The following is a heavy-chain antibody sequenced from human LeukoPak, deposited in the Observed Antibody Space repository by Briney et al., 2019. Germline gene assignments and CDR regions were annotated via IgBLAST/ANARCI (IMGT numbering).Heavy chain of an antibody. V-gene: IGHV4-39*01. D-gene: IGHD6-6*01. Sequence: SETLSLTCTVSGGSISSSSYYWGWIRQPPGKGLEWIGSIYYSGSTYYNPSLKSRVTISVDTSKNQFSLKLSSVTAADTAVYYCARSEIAARPLASDYWGQGTLVTVSS. CDR2: IYYSGST. CDR1: GGSISSSSYY. J-gene: IGHJ4*02. CDR3: ARSEIAARPLASDY.